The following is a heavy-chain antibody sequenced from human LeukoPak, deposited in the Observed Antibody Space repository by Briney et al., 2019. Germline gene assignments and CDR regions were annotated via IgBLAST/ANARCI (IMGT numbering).Heavy chain of an antibody. CDR1: SGPISSYY. V-gene: IGHV4-59*01. CDR3: AGGTLDYYDSSGYYNWFDP. J-gene: IGHJ5*02. CDR2: IYYRGST. Sequence: SETLSLTCTVSSGPISSYYWSWIRQPPGKGLEWIGYIYYRGSTNYNPSLKSRVTISVDTSKNQFSLKLSSVTAADTAVYYCAGGTLDYYDSSGYYNWFDPWGQGTLVTVSS. D-gene: IGHD3-22*01.